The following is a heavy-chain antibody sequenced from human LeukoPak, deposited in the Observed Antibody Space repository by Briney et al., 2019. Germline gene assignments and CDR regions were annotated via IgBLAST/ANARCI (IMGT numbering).Heavy chain of an antibody. CDR2: IFHSGST. V-gene: IGHV4-30-2*01. CDR3: ARESVVATHCFDY. J-gene: IGHJ4*02. D-gene: IGHD5-12*01. CDR1: GDSISSGGYS. Sequence: SETLSLTCVVSGDSISSGGYSWNWIRQPPGKGLEWIGYIFHSGSTYYNPSLKSRVTISVDRSKNQFSLKLSSVTAADTAVYYCARESVVATHCFDYWGQGALVTVSS.